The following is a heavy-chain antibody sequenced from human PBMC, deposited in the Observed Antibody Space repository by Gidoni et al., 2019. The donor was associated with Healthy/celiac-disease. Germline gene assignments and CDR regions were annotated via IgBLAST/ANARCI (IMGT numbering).Heavy chain of an antibody. CDR1: GGTTSISNW. V-gene: IGHV4-4*02. CDR3: ARAEYYYDSSGYYYVGYFDY. D-gene: IGHD3-22*01. CDR2: IYHSGSS. J-gene: IGHJ4*02. Sequence: VQLQESGQGLARPSGTRPITCAVSGGTTSISNWWSWVRKPPGKELEWIGEIYHSGSSNYNPSLKSRVTISVDKSKTLFSLKLISVTAADTAVYYCARAEYYYDSSGYYYVGYFDYWGQGTLVTVSS.